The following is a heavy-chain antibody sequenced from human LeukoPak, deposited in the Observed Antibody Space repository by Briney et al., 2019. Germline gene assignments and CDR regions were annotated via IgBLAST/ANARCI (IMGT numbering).Heavy chain of an antibody. Sequence: GSLRLSCAASGFTFSSYAMSWVRQAPGKGLEWVSAISGSGGSTYYADSVKGRFTISRDNSKNTLYLQMNGLRAEDTAIYYCAKTSRREYYFDYWGQGTLVTVSS. D-gene: IGHD3-10*01. V-gene: IGHV3-23*01. CDR1: GFTFSSYA. CDR3: AKTSRREYYFDY. J-gene: IGHJ4*02. CDR2: ISGSGGST.